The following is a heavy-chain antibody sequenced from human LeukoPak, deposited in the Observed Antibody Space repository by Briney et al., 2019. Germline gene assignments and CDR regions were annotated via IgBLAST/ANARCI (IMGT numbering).Heavy chain of an antibody. V-gene: IGHV4-34*01. Sequence: SETLSLTCAVYGGSITGYYWSWIRQTPGRGLERVGEIHYTGATSYNPSLKSRATISTDTSKNQFSLRLSSVTAADTAVYYCARGNILTGYCFDFWGQGALVTVSP. D-gene: IGHD3-9*01. CDR3: ARGNILTGYCFDF. CDR2: IHYTGAT. J-gene: IGHJ4*02. CDR1: GGSITGYY.